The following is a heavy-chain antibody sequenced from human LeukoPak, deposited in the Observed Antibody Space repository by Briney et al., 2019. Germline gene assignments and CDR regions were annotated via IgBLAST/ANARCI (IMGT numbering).Heavy chain of an antibody. J-gene: IGHJ4*02. D-gene: IGHD3-22*01. CDR1: GFTFSSYW. V-gene: IGHV3-74*01. Sequence: SGGSLRLSCAASGFTFSSYWMHWVRQAPGKGLVWVSRINSDGSSTSYADSVKGRFTISRDNAKKSLYLQMNSLRAEDTAVYYCARDRSEDDSSGYIHRDFDQWGQGTLVIVSS. CDR2: INSDGSST. CDR3: ARDRSEDDSSGYIHRDFDQ.